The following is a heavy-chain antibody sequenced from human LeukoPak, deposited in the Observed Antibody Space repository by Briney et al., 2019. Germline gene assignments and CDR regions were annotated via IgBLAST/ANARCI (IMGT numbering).Heavy chain of an antibody. CDR3: VYGGNSTCFDI. Sequence: GRSLRLSCAASGLTFSSYGMHWVRQAPGKGLEWVAIIWFDGSNKYYADSVKGRFTISRDNAKNTLYLHMNGLRADDTAVYYCVYGGNSTCFDIWGQGTMVTVSS. CDR2: IWFDGSNK. V-gene: IGHV3-33*03. D-gene: IGHD4-23*01. CDR1: GLTFSSYG. J-gene: IGHJ3*02.